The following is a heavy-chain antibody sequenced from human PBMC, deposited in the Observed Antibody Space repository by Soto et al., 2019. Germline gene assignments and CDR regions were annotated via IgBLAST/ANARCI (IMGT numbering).Heavy chain of an antibody. Sequence: QVQLVESGGGVVQPGRSLRLSCAASGFTFSSYGMHWVRQAPGKGLEWVAVISYGGSNKYYADSVKGRFTISRDNSKNTLYLQMNNLRDADTPVYYCAKDNCISTSCYRLYNWFAPWGQGTLVTVSS. CDR1: GFTFSSYG. CDR3: AKDNCISTSCYRLYNWFAP. D-gene: IGHD2-2*01. CDR2: ISYGGSNK. V-gene: IGHV3-30*18. J-gene: IGHJ5*02.